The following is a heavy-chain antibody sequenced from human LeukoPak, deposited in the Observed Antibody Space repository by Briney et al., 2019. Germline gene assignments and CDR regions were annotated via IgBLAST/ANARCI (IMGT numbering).Heavy chain of an antibody. CDR1: GFTVSSNY. Sequence: GGSLRLSCAASGFTVSSNYMSWVRQAPGKGLEWVSVIYSGGSTYYADSVKGRFTISRDNSKNTLYLQMNSLRAEDTTVYYCASTVTTPYYYYGMDVWGQGTTVTVSS. V-gene: IGHV3-66*01. D-gene: IGHD4-17*01. CDR3: ASTVTTPYYYYGMDV. J-gene: IGHJ6*02. CDR2: IYSGGST.